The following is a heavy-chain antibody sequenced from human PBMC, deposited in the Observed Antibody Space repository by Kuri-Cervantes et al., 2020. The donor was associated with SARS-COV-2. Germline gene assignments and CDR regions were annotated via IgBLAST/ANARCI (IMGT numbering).Heavy chain of an antibody. J-gene: IGHJ4*02. Sequence: SETLSLTCTVSGGSISSYYWSWIRQPPGKGLEWIGYIYYSGSTNYSPSLKSRVTISVDTSKNQFSLKLSSVTAADTAVYYCARESAAGTPYFDYWGQGTLVTVSS. CDR1: GGSISSYY. V-gene: IGHV4-59*12. CDR3: ARESAAGTPYFDY. D-gene: IGHD6-13*01. CDR2: IYYSGST.